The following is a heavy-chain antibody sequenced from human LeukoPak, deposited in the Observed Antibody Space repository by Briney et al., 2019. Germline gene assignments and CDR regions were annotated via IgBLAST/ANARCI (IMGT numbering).Heavy chain of an antibody. CDR2: INAGNGNT. Sequence: ASVKVSCKASGYTFTSYAMHWVRQAPGQRLEWMGWINAGNGNTKYSQKFQGRDTITRDTSASTAYMELSSLRSEDTAVYYCARVVARYSSSWSSRDYYYYGMDVWGQGTTVTVSS. CDR1: GYTFTSYA. V-gene: IGHV1-3*01. D-gene: IGHD6-13*01. J-gene: IGHJ6*02. CDR3: ARVVARYSSSWSSRDYYYYGMDV.